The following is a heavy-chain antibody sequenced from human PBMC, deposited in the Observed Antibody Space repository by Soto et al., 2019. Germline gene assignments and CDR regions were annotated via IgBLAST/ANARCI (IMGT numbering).Heavy chain of an antibody. Sequence: QVQLEQSGAEVKKPGSSVKVSCKASGGTFSNSAISWVRQAPGQGLEWMGVIMPIFRTPDYAQKFQGRVTITADESTSTAYMELRGLRSDDTAVYYCASDKDRLQLGGNYYYILDVWGQGTTVTVSS. CDR2: IMPIFRTP. J-gene: IGHJ6*02. D-gene: IGHD5-12*01. CDR1: GGTFSNSA. CDR3: ASDKDRLQLGGNYYYILDV. V-gene: IGHV1-69*12.